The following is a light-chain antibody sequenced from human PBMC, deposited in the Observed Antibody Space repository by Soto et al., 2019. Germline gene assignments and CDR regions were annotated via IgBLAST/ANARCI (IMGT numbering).Light chain of an antibody. CDR2: DAS. J-gene: IGKJ1*01. Sequence: EIVLTQSPATLSLSPGDRATLSCRASQSVSYDYLAWYRQIPCQPPTLLIYDASIRVPVIPARFSGSACGTDFTLTIGRLEPEVFSVYYCQRDGSSTAFGQGTKVEIK. CDR3: QRDGSSTA. CDR1: QSVSYDY. V-gene: IGKV3-20*01.